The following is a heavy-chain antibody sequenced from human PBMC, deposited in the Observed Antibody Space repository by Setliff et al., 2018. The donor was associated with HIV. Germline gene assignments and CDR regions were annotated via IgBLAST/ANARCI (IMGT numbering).Heavy chain of an antibody. CDR3: ARGPPRAYDYHYFMDV. V-gene: IGHV3-20*04. CDR2: INWNGGEK. D-gene: IGHD2-21*01. Sequence: GESLRLSCVASGFTFDDYGMNWVRQAPGKGLEWVSGINWNGGEKGYADSVKGRFTISRDNAKTSLYLQMNSLRAEDTALYYCARGPPRAYDYHYFMDVWGKGTTVTVSS. J-gene: IGHJ6*03. CDR1: GFTFDDYG.